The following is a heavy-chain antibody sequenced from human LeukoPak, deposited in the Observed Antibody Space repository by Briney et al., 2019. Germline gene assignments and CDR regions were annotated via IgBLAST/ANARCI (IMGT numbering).Heavy chain of an antibody. CDR3: ARRMVSIGPAGTAGWFDP. CDR2: MNPNSGDT. Sequence: GASVKVSCKASGYSFTAHFLHWVRQAPGQGLEWMGWMNPNSGDTNYAPKFQGRVTTTRDTSISTAYLELSRLRSDDTAVYYCARRMVSIGPAGTAGWFDPWGQGTLVTVSS. D-gene: IGHD6-13*01. J-gene: IGHJ5*02. CDR1: GYSFTAHF. V-gene: IGHV1-2*02.